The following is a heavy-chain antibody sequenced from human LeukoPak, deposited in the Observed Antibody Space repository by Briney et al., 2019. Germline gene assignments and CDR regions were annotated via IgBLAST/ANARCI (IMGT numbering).Heavy chain of an antibody. CDR1: GFPFSSHG. CDR2: ISPGGGPT. J-gene: IGHJ4*02. CDR3: AKDWVVVRGVRVFDY. Sequence: GGSLRLSCAGSGFPFSSHGMNWVRQAPGKGLEWVSGISPGGGPTYYADSVRGRFTISRDDSKNTLYLQMQNLRAEDTAVYYCAKDWVVVRGVRVFDYWGQGTLVTVSS. V-gene: IGHV3-23*01. D-gene: IGHD3-10*01.